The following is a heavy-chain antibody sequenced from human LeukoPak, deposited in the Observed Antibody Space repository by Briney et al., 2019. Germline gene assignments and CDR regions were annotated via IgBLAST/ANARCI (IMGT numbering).Heavy chain of an antibody. D-gene: IGHD1-26*01. CDR1: GFTFSSYW. V-gene: IGHV3-7*01. CDR2: IKQDGSEK. J-gene: IGHJ4*02. CDR3: ARAKVGARDYFDY. Sequence: GGSLRLSCAASGFTFSSYWMSWVRQAPGKGLEWVANIKQDGSEKYYVDSVKGRFTTSRDNVENSLYLQMNSLRAEDTAVYYCARAKVGARDYFDYWGQGTLVTVSS.